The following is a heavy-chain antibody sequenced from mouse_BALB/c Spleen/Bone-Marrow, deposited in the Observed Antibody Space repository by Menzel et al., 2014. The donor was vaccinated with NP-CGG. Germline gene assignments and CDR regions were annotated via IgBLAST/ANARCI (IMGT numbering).Heavy chain of an antibody. D-gene: IGHD1-1*01. CDR3: TYYYGSSYWFAY. CDR2: IRSKANNHAT. CDR1: GFTLSDAW. J-gene: IGHJ3*01. Sequence: EVQRVESGGGLAQPGGSMILSCAASGFTLSDAWMDWVRQSPEKGLEWVAEIRSKANNHATYYAESVKERFTSSRDDFKSSVYLQMNSLRAEDTGIYYCTYYYGSSYWFAYWVQWTLVTGSA. V-gene: IGHV6-6*01.